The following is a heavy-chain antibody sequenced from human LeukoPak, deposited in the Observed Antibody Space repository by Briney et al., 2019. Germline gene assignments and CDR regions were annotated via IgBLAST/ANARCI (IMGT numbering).Heavy chain of an antibody. CDR1: GFTVSSNY. CDR2: IYSGGST. CDR3: ARDWLGFGAFDI. D-gene: IGHD3-3*01. V-gene: IGHV3-53*01. Sequence: GGSLRLSCAASGFTVSSNYMSWVRQAPGKGLEWVSVIYSGGSTYYADSVKGRFTISRDNSKNTLYLQMNDLRAEDTAVYYCARDWLGFGAFDIWGQGTMVTVSS. J-gene: IGHJ3*02.